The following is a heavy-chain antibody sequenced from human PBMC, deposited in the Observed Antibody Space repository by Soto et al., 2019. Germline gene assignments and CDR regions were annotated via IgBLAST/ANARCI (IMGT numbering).Heavy chain of an antibody. CDR2: ISGSGTTI. J-gene: IGHJ5*02. D-gene: IGHD2-21*02. V-gene: IGHV3-48*02. Sequence: GWSLRLSFAASGFTLWSSAMAGVRQAPGKGLEWVSDISGSGTTIYYADSVRGRFTTSRDNAKNSLYLQMNSLRDDDTAVYYCARDQTAGWFDPWGQGTLVTVSS. CDR1: GFTLWSSA. CDR3: ARDQTAGWFDP.